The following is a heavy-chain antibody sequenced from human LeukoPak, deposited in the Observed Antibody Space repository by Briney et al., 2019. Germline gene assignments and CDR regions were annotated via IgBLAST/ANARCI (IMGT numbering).Heavy chain of an antibody. CDR2: ISGSGGTT. V-gene: IGHV3-23*01. J-gene: IGHJ6*03. CDR1: GFTFTSYG. Sequence: PGGSLRLSCAASGFTFTSYGMSWVRQAPGKGLERVSAISGSGGTTYYADSVKGRFTISRDNSKNTLYLQMNSLRAEDTAVYYCAKEGPKSIAATGYYMDVWGKGTTVTISS. CDR3: AKEGPKSIAATGYYMDV. D-gene: IGHD6-25*01.